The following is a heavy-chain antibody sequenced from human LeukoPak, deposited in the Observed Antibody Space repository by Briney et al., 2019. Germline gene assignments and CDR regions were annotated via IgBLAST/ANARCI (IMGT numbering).Heavy chain of an antibody. CDR3: AGAPHGSGCDY. D-gene: IGHD6-19*01. CDR1: GDCVSSNSAT. CDR2: TYYYSSKWYN. V-gene: IGHV6-1*01. J-gene: IGHJ4*02. Sequence: KPSQTLSLTCAISGDCVSSNSATWSWLRQSPSRGLEWLGRTYYYSSKWYNHYGLSVRSRITVNPDTSTNQYSLQLNSVAPEDAAVYYCAGAPHGSGCDYWSQGTLVTVSS.